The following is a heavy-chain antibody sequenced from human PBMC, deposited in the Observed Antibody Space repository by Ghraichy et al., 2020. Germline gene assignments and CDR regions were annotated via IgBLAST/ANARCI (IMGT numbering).Heavy chain of an antibody. CDR1: GFTFSSYG. V-gene: IGHV3-33*01. Sequence: GGSLRLSCAASGFTFSSYGMHWVRQAPGKGLEWVAVIWYDGSNKYYADSVKGRFTISRDNSKNTLYLQMNSLRAEDTAVYYCARMGRWLQFDYWGQGTLVTVSS. D-gene: IGHD5-24*01. J-gene: IGHJ4*02. CDR2: IWYDGSNK. CDR3: ARMGRWLQFDY.